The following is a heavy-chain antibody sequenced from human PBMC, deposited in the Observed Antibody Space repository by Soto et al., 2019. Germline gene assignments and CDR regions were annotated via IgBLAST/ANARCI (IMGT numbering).Heavy chain of an antibody. CDR3: ARSEEIPMGGYYGMDV. V-gene: IGHV1-2*02. D-gene: IGHD3-10*01. CDR2: ISTKTGGI. Sequence: ASVKVSCKASGYTFTAYYMNWVRQAPGQGLEWMGWISTKTGGINYAQKFRGRVTMTRDTSISTIYMELSSLRSDDTAVYYCARSEEIPMGGYYGMDVWGQGTTVTVSS. CDR1: GYTFTAYY. J-gene: IGHJ6*02.